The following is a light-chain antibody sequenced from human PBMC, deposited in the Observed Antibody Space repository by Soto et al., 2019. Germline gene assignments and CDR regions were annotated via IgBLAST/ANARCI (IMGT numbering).Light chain of an antibody. CDR2: GAS. CDR3: QQYGSSPNT. J-gene: IGKJ2*01. V-gene: IGKV3-20*01. Sequence: EIVLTQSPGTLSLSPGERATLSCRASQSVSSSYLAGYQQKPGQAPRPLIYGASSRATGIPYRFSGSGSGTDFTLTISRLEPEDFAVYYCQQYGSSPNTFGQGTKLEIK. CDR1: QSVSSSY.